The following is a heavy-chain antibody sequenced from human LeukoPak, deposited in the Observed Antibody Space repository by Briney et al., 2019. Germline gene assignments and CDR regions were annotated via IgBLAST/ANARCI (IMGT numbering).Heavy chain of an antibody. CDR1: GFTFSNYG. V-gene: IGHV3-30*02. CDR2: IRYDGSNR. J-gene: IGHJ6*03. D-gene: IGHD1-26*01. CDR3: ARSGSYYYYYYMDV. Sequence: GGSLRLSCAASGFTFSNYGMHWVRQAPGKGLEWVAFIRYDGSNRYYADSVKGRFTISRDNAKNSLYLQMNSLRAEDTAVYYCARSGSYYYYYYMDVWGKGTTVTVSS.